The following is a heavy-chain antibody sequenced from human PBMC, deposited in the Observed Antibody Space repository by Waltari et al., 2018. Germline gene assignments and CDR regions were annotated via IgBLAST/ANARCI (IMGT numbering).Heavy chain of an antibody. V-gene: IGHV3-30*01. CDR1: AFTYRTSI. J-gene: IGHJ4*02. D-gene: IGHD2-15*01. Sequence: QVQLVASGGGVVQPGRSLRLSCAAPAFTYRTSIIHWVRQAPGKGLEGLAAMSYDGFSKYYADSVKGRFSIGRDDSQNTVYLQANSLTTEDTAVYYCGREGGTSGYSGYLDTWGQGTLVTVSS. CDR3: GREGGTSGYSGYLDT. CDR2: MSYDGFSK.